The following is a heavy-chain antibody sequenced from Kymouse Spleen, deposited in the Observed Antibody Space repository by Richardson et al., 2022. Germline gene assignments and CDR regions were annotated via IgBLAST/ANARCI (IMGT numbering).Heavy chain of an antibody. CDR1: GGSFSGYY. Sequence: QVQLQQWGAGLLKPSETLSLTCAVYGGSFSGYYWSWIRQPPGKGLEWIGEINHSGSTNYNPSLKSRVTISVDTSKNQFSLKLSSVTAADTAVYYCARLLWFGELGDYFDYWGQGTLVTVSS. CDR3: ARLLWFGELGDYFDY. CDR2: INHSGST. J-gene: IGHJ4*02. D-gene: IGHD3-10*01. V-gene: IGHV4-34*01.